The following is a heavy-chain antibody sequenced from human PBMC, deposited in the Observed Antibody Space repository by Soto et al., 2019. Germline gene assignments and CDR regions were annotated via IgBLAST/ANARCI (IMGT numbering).Heavy chain of an antibody. V-gene: IGHV3-23*04. J-gene: IGHJ4*02. CDR2: IGGNGGST. CDR3: AKVGPAVTTRAYDS. D-gene: IGHD4-17*01. CDR1: GFTFSSYC. Sequence: EVQLVESGGGLLQPGGSLRLSCTASGFTFSSYCMTWVRQAPGKGLEWVSTIGGNGGSTYYADSVKGRFTISRDTSRNTRYLQMNTLRAEDTAVYYCAKVGPAVTTRAYDSWGQGTLVTVSS.